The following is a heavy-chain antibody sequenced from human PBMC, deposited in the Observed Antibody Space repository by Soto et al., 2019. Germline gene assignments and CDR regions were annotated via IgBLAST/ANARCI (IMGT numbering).Heavy chain of an antibody. Sequence: QVHLQESGPGLVKPSETLSLSCTISGGSFNNDYWTWIRQSTGKGLEWIGYIFHSEITDYNPYVKSRVTISIDKSKNLFSLKLTSVTAADTAVYYCARDRYFYDSAGYYRTLDSWGQGILVTVSS. J-gene: IGHJ5*01. CDR2: IFHSEIT. CDR1: GGSFNNDY. D-gene: IGHD3-22*01. CDR3: ARDRYFYDSAGYYRTLDS. V-gene: IGHV4-59*01.